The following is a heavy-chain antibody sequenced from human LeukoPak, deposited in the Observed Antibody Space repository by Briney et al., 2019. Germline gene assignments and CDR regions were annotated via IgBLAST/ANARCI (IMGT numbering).Heavy chain of an antibody. J-gene: IGHJ5*02. CDR3: ARGGLPARSWFDP. Sequence: ASVKVSCTASGSTFTSYYMNWVRQAPGQGLEWMGMINPSSGRTTYAQKFQGRVTMTRDTSTSTVYMELTSLRSEDTAVFYCARGGLPARSWFDPWGQGTLVTVSS. D-gene: IGHD3/OR15-3a*01. CDR1: GSTFTSYY. V-gene: IGHV1-46*01. CDR2: INPSSGRT.